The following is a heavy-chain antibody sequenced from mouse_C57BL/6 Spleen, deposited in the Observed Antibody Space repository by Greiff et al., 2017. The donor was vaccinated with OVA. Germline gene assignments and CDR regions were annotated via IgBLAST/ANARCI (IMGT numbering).Heavy chain of an antibody. V-gene: IGHV1-64*01. CDR2: IHPNSGST. Sequence: QVQLKQPGAELVKPGASVKLSCKASGYTFTSYWMHWVKQRPGQGLEWIGMIHPNSGSTNYNEKFKSKATLTVAKSSSTAYMQLSSLTSEDSAVYYCARSSNWDGYFDYWGQGTTLTVSS. CDR1: GYTFTSYW. CDR3: ARSSNWDGYFDY. J-gene: IGHJ2*01. D-gene: IGHD4-1*02.